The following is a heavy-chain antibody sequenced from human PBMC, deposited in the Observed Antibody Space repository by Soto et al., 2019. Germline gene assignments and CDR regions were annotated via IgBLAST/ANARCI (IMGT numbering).Heavy chain of an antibody. CDR1: GFTFSSYW. CDR3: AREGYYYDSSGYYTA. J-gene: IGHJ5*02. V-gene: IGHV3-7*03. CDR2: INKDGSEK. D-gene: IGHD3-22*01. Sequence: GGSLRLSCAASGFTFSSYWMSWVRQAPGKGLEWVAHINKDGSEKYYVDSVKGRFTISRDNAKNSLFLQMNSLRAEDTAVHYCAREGYYYDSSGYYTAWGQGTLVTVSS.